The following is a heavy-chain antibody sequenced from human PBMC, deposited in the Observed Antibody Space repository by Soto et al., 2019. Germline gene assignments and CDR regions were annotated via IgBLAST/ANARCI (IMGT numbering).Heavy chain of an antibody. CDR3: ASGHDANKVRY. CDR1: GGSISSSSYY. CDR2: IYYTGNT. D-gene: IGHD2-2*01. J-gene: IGHJ4*02. Sequence: SETLSLTCTVSGGSISSSSYYWTWIRQLPGKGLEWIGYIYYTGNTYYNPSLKSRPTISIDTSENQFSLKLTSVTAADTAVYFCASGHDANKVRYWGQGTLVTVSS. V-gene: IGHV4-31*03.